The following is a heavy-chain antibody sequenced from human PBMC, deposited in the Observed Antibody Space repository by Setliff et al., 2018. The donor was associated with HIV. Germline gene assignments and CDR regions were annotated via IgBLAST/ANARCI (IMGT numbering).Heavy chain of an antibody. CDR3: AKDGSSTVTPPYFDY. CDR2: INEGGSVR. CDR1: GFTIRGYW. V-gene: IGHV3-7*03. Sequence: GGSLRLSCAASGFTIRGYWMDWVRQAPGKGLEWVASINEGGSVRFYVDSVKGRFTISRDNAKNSLYLQMNSLRGEDTALYYCAKDGSSTVTPPYFDYWGQGTLVTVSS. D-gene: IGHD4-17*01. J-gene: IGHJ4*02.